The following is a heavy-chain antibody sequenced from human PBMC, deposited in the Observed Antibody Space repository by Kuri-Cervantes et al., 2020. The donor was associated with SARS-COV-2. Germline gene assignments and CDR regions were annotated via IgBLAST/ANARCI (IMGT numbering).Heavy chain of an antibody. J-gene: IGHJ5*02. CDR2: ISSSGSTI. Sequence: GGSLRLSCAASGFTFSSYEMNWVRQAPGKGPEWVSYISSSGSTIYYADSVKGRFTISRDNAKNSLYLQMNSLRAEDTAVYYCARGEGKDYYDSGLNWFDPWGQGTLVTVSS. D-gene: IGHD3-22*01. CDR1: GFTFSSYE. V-gene: IGHV3-48*03. CDR3: ARGEGKDYYDSGLNWFDP.